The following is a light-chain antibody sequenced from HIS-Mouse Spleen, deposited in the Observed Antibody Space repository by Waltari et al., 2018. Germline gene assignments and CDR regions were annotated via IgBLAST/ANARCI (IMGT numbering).Light chain of an antibody. V-gene: IGLV3-25*03. CDR2: KDS. CDR1: ALPKQY. J-gene: IGLJ2*01. Sequence: SYELTQPPSVSVSPGQTARITCSGDALPKQYAYWYQQKPGHAPVLVIYKDSERPSGIPERFSGSSSGTTVTLTISGVQAEDEADYDCQSADSSGTWVFGGGTKLTVL. CDR3: QSADSSGTWV.